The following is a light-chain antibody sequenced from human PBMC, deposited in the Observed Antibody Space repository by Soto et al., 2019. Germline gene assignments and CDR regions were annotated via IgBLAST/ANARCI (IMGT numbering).Light chain of an antibody. J-gene: IGKJ4*01. Sequence: DIQMTQSPSSLSASVGDTVTITCRASQCINNFLAWFQQKPGKAPKSLIYGASTLQSGVPSNFSGSGSDTDFTLTISSLQPEDSATYFCQQYHTFPVTFGGGTKVEIK. CDR2: GAS. V-gene: IGKV1-16*02. CDR1: QCINNF. CDR3: QQYHTFPVT.